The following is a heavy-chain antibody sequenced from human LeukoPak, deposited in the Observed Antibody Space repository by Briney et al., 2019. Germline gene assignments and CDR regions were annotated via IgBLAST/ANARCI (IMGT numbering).Heavy chain of an antibody. CDR2: IYPGDSDT. Sequence: KCGESLKISCKGSGYNFSSYWIGWVRQMPGKGLECMGIIYPGDSDTRYSPSFQGQVTISADKSISTAYLQWSSLKASDTAMYYCARHQRIHYYDSSGLPADAFDIWGQGTMVTVSS. V-gene: IGHV5-51*01. CDR3: ARHQRIHYYDSSGLPADAFDI. CDR1: GYNFSSYW. D-gene: IGHD3-22*01. J-gene: IGHJ3*02.